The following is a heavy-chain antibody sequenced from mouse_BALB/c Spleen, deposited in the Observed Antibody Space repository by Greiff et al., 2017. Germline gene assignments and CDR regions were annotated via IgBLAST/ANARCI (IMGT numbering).Heavy chain of an antibody. CDR3: ARAGITTATAWFAY. J-gene: IGHJ2*01. Sequence: EVKLVESGGGLVQPGGSRKLSCAASGFTFSDYGMAWVRQAPGKGPEWVAFISNLAYSIYYADTVTGRFTISRENAKNTLYLEMSSLRSEDTAMYYCARAGITTATAWFAYWGQGTTLTVSS. CDR2: ISNLAYSI. CDR1: GFTFSDYG. V-gene: IGHV5-15*02. D-gene: IGHD1-2*01.